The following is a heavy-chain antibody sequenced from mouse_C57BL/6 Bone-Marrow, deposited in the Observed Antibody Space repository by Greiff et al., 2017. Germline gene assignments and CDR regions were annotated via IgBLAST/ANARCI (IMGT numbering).Heavy chain of an antibody. D-gene: IGHD2-2*01. Sequence: QVQLQQPGAELVKPGASVKLSCKASGYTFTSYWMQWVKQRPGQGLEWIGEIDPSDSYTNYNQKFKGKATLTVDTSSSTAYMQLSSLTSEDSAVYYCARYGYGAMDYWGQGTSVTVSS. CDR3: ARYGYGAMDY. V-gene: IGHV1-50*01. CDR2: IDPSDSYT. J-gene: IGHJ4*01. CDR1: GYTFTSYW.